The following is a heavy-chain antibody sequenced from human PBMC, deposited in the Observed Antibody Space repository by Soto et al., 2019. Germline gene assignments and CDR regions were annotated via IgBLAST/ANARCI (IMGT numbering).Heavy chain of an antibody. J-gene: IGHJ4*02. CDR1: GGSISSGGYY. CDR3: ARGPAEFYYDSSGYQTDY. Sequence: PSETLSLTCTVSGGSISSGGYYWSWIRQHPGKGLEWIGYIYYSGSTYYNPSLKSRVTISVDTSKNQFSLKLSSVTAADTAVYYCARGPAEFYYDSSGYQTDYWGQGTLVTVSS. V-gene: IGHV4-31*03. CDR2: IYYSGST. D-gene: IGHD3-22*01.